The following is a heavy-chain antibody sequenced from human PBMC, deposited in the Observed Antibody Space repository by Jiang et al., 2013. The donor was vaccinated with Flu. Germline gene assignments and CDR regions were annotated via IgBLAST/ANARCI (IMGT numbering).Heavy chain of an antibody. CDR3: ARGDNWSQRHGMDV. D-gene: IGHD3-3*01. J-gene: IGHJ6*02. CDR1: GYTFTNYA. V-gene: IGHV1-3*01. CDR2: INAGNGNT. Sequence: SGAEVKKPGASVKVSCKASGYTFTNYAMNWVRLAPGQGLEWMGWINAGNGNTKHSQKFQGRLSITRDKSATTAYMELSSLRSEDTAVYYCARGDNWSQRHGMDVWGQGTTVTVS.